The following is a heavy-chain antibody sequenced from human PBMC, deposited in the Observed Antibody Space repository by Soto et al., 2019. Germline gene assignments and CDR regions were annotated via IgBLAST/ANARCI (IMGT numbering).Heavy chain of an antibody. CDR3: ARPKYYYDSSGYLYYFDY. D-gene: IGHD3-22*01. J-gene: IGHJ4*02. CDR2: IWYDGSNK. CDR1: GFTFSTYG. V-gene: IGHV3-33*01. Sequence: QVQLVESGGGVVQPGRSLRLSCAASGFTFSTYGMHWVRQAPGKGLEWVAVIWYDGSNKYYADSVKGRFTISRDNSRNTLYLQMNSLRAEDTAVYYCARPKYYYDSSGYLYYFDYWGQGTLVTVSS.